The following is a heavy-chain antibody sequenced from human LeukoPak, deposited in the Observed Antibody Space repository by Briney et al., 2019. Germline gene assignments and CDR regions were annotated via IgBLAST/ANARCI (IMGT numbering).Heavy chain of an antibody. D-gene: IGHD4-23*01. CDR3: ARGGNHGFEY. CDR2: IYPGDSDT. CDR1: GSTFTSYW. Sequence: HGESLQISCKGSGSTFTSYWIGWVRQLPGKGLERMGIIYPGDSDTRYSPTFQGQVTISADKSISTAYLQWSSLKAADTAMYYCARGGNHGFEYWGQGTLVTVSS. J-gene: IGHJ4*02. V-gene: IGHV5-51*01.